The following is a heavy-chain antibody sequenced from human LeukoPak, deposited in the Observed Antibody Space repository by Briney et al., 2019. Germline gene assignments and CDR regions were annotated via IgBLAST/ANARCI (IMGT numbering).Heavy chain of an antibody. V-gene: IGHV4-59*01. CDR2: IYYSGGT. CDR1: GGSISRYY. D-gene: IGHD3-9*01. CDR3: ARGGRSFDWFPHDY. J-gene: IGHJ4*02. Sequence: SETLSLTCTVSGGSISRYYWSWIRQPPGKGLGWVGDIYYSGGTHYNPSLKSRVTISVDTSKNQSSLTLSSVPAADTAVYYCARGGRSFDWFPHDYWGQGTLVTASS.